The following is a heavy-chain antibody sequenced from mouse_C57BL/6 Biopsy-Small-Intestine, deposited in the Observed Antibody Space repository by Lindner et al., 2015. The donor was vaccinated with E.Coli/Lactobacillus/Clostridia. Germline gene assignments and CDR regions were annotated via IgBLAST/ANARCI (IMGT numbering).Heavy chain of an antibody. CDR2: INSNGGST. J-gene: IGHJ4*01. V-gene: IGHV5-6-2*01. CDR3: ARHDPFDYGDYDPMELRKGNAMDY. D-gene: IGHD2-13*01. Sequence: VQLQESGGGLVKPGGSLKLSCAASGFTFSTYAMSWVRRTPEKRLEWVAAINSNGGSTYYPDTVKDRFTISRDNAKNTLYLQISSLRSEDTALYCCARHDPFDYGDYDPMELRKGNAMDYWGQGTSVTVSS. CDR1: GFTFSTYA.